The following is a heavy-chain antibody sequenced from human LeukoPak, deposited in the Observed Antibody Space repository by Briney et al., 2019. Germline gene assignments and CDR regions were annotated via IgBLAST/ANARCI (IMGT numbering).Heavy chain of an antibody. D-gene: IGHD7-27*01. CDR2: IDPGGTEK. CDR1: GFTFSNNW. CDR3: ARDAKLGQFDY. Sequence: GGSLRLSCAASGFTFSNNWMNWVRQAPGKGLEWVGNIDPGGTEKYYVDSVTGRFTISRDNAKNSLYLQMNSLRVEDTAVYYCARDAKLGQFDYWGQGTLVTVSS. V-gene: IGHV3-7*01. J-gene: IGHJ4*02.